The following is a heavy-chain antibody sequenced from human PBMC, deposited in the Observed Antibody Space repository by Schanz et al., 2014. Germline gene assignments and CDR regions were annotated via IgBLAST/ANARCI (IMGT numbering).Heavy chain of an antibody. D-gene: IGHD2-21*01. CDR2: LYIRST. Sequence: EVHLVESGGGLVQPGGSLRLSCAVSGFTVNTNYMTWVRQAPGKGLECVSILYIRSTYYADSVKGRFTISRDNSINTLSLQMNSLSADDTAVYYCAKGQGAVINNWYFDLWGRGTLVTVSS. CDR3: AKGQGAVINNWYFDL. J-gene: IGHJ2*01. V-gene: IGHV3-66*01. CDR1: GFTVNTNY.